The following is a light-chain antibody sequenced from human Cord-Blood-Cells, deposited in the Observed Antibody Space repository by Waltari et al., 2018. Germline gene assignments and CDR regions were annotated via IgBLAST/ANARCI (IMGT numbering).Light chain of an antibody. V-gene: IGLV2-14*01. Sequence: QSALTQPASVSGSPGHSLTISSTGTSSSVGGYHYVSWYQQPPGKAPKLMIYDVSNRPSGVSNRFSGSKSGNTASLTISGLQAEDEADYYCSSYTSSSTLVFGGGTKLTVL. CDR2: DVS. CDR1: SSSVGGYHY. CDR3: SSYTSSSTLV. J-gene: IGLJ3*02.